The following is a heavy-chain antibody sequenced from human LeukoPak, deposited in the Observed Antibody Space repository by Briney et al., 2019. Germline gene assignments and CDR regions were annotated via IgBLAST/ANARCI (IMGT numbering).Heavy chain of an antibody. Sequence: SETLSLTCAVYGGSFSGYYWSWIRQPPGKGLEWIGEINHSGSTNYNPSLKSRVTISVDTSKNQFSLKLSSVTAADTAVYYCARWGYSSGWYEAKFDYWGQGTLVTVSS. D-gene: IGHD6-19*01. CDR3: ARWGYSSGWYEAKFDY. CDR2: INHSGST. V-gene: IGHV4-34*01. CDR1: GGSFSGYY. J-gene: IGHJ4*02.